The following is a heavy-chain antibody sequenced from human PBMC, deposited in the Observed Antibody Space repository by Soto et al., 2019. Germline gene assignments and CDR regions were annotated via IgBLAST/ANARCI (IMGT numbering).Heavy chain of an antibody. V-gene: IGHV1-46*01. CDR2: INPSGGGT. D-gene: IGHD5-12*01. CDR1: GYTFTSYY. Sequence: ASVKLSCKASGYTFTSYYIHWVRQAPGQGLEWMGIINPSGGGTSYAQKFQGRVTMTRDTSTSTVYMELSSLRSEDTAVYYCARERGGHDSVAFDYWGQGTLVTVSS. J-gene: IGHJ4*02. CDR3: ARERGGHDSVAFDY.